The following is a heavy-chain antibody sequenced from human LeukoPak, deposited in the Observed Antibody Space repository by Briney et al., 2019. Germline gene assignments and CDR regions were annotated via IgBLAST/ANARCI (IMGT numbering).Heavy chain of an antibody. CDR1: GFTFSSYA. CDR3: ARGSQGLWWLQPGDY. J-gene: IGHJ4*02. V-gene: IGHV3-30*04. Sequence: GGSLRLSCAASGFTFSSYAMHWVRQAPGKGLEWVAVISYDGSNKYYADSVKGRFTISIDNSKNTLYLQMNSLRAEDTAVYYCARGSQGLWWLQPGDYWGQGTLVTVSS. D-gene: IGHD5-12*01. CDR2: ISYDGSNK.